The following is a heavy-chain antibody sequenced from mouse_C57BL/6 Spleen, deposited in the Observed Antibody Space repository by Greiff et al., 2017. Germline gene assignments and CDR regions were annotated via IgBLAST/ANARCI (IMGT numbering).Heavy chain of an antibody. CDR2: INPNNGGT. CDR3: ARYGGNYVY. V-gene: IGHV1-26*01. Sequence: VQLQQSGPELVKPGASVKISCKASGYTFTDYYMNWVKQSHGKSLEWIGDINPNNGGTSYNQKFKGKATLTVDKSSSTAYMELRSLTSEDSAVYYCARYGGNYVYWGQGTTLTVSS. D-gene: IGHD2-1*01. CDR1: GYTFTDYY. J-gene: IGHJ2*01.